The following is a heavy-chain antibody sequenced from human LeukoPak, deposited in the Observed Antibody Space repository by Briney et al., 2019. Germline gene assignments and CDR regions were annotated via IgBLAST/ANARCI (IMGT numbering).Heavy chain of an antibody. J-gene: IGHJ3*02. CDR3: ARGRSITLLRGVAMSDGFDI. D-gene: IGHD3-10*01. CDR2: ISYDGSNK. CDR1: GFNFSSYG. V-gene: IGHV3-30*03. Sequence: QTGGSLRLSCAASGFNFSSYGMHWVRQALGKGLEWVAVISYDGSNKYYADSVKGRFTISRDNAKNLLFLQMNGLRAEDTALYYCARGRSITLLRGVAMSDGFDIWGQGAMVAVSS.